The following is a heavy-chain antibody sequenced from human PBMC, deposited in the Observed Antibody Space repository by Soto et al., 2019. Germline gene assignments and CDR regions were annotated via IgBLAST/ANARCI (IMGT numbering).Heavy chain of an antibody. Sequence: ASVKVSCKASGYTFINHYIHWVRQAPGQGLEWMAIINPMGGSTNYAQEFQGRVTLTSDTSTSTVYMELSSLRFEDTALFYCARDLAAGDLWGQGTLVTVSS. V-gene: IGHV1-46*01. CDR2: INPMGGST. CDR3: ARDLAAGDL. D-gene: IGHD6-13*01. CDR1: GYTFINHY. J-gene: IGHJ5*02.